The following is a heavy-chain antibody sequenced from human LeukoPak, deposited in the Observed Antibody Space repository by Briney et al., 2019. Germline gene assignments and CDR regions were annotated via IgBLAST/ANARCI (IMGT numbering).Heavy chain of an antibody. D-gene: IGHD6-6*01. CDR2: INSDGSST. V-gene: IGHV3-74*01. Sequence: GGSLRLSCAASGFTFSSYWMHWVRQAPGKGLVWVSRINSDGSSTSYADSVKGRFTISRDNAKNTLYLQMNSLRAEDTAVYYCARSCLGFIAARPYYYYMDVWGKGTTVTVSS. CDR3: ARSCLGFIAARPYYYYMDV. J-gene: IGHJ6*03. CDR1: GFTFSSYW.